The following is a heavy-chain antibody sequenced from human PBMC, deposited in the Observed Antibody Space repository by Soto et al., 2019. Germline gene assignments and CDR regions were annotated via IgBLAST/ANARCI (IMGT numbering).Heavy chain of an antibody. V-gene: IGHV4-34*01. CDR1: GGSFSGYY. Sequence: PSETLSLTCAVYGGSFSGYYWSWIRQPPGKGLEWIGEINHSGSTNYNPSLKSRVTISVDTSKNQFSLKLSSVTAADTAVYYCARGRRVAAAGPCRYWGQGTLVTVSS. D-gene: IGHD6-13*01. CDR3: ARGRRVAAAGPCRY. CDR2: INHSGST. J-gene: IGHJ4*02.